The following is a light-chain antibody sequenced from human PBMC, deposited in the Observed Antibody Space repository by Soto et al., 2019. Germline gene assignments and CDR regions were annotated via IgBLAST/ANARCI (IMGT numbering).Light chain of an antibody. CDR2: GN. CDR1: SSNIGINS. V-gene: IGLV1-44*01. CDR3: AAWDDSLHGVV. J-gene: IGLJ2*01. Sequence: QSVLTQPPSASGTPGQMVTISCSGGSSNIGINSVNWYQQVPGTAPKLLIYGNKRPSGVPDRFSGSKSGTSASLAISGLQSEDEADYYCAAWDDSLHGVVFGGGTKLTVL.